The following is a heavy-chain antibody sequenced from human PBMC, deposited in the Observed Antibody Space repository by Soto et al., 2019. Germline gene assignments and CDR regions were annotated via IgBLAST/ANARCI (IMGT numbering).Heavy chain of an antibody. V-gene: IGHV3-23*01. J-gene: IGHJ4*02. Sequence: GGSLRLSCAASGFSFSSNTLTLVRQSPGKGLEWVSSISGPGSTYYPDSVKGRFTISRDSSKNTVYLQMNSLRAEDTAVFYCASGDNFWIGYHFDYWGQGTLVTVSS. CDR2: ISGPGST. CDR3: ASGDNFWIGYHFDY. D-gene: IGHD3-3*01. CDR1: GFSFSSNT.